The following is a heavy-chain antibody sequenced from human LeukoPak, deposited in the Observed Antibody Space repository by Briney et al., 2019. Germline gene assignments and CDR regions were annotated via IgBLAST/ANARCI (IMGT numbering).Heavy chain of an antibody. J-gene: IGHJ4*02. CDR3: ARDKGSRITMVRGLLGY. CDR2: ISSDGNNK. D-gene: IGHD3-10*01. Sequence: PGGSLRLSCAASGFAFSSYDIHWVRQAPGKGLEWVAVISSDGNNKYYADSVRGRFTISRDNSKMTLHLQMNSLRADDTAVYYCARDKGSRITMVRGLLGYWGQGTLVTVSS. V-gene: IGHV3-30*03. CDR1: GFAFSSYD.